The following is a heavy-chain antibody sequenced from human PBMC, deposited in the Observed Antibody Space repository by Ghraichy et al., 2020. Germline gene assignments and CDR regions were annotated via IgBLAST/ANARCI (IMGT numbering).Heavy chain of an antibody. CDR3: ASKVGYSSSWYRAFDI. J-gene: IGHJ3*02. Sequence: SVKVSCKASGGTFSSYTISWVRQAPGQGLEWMGRIIPILGIANYAQKFQGRVTITADKSTSTAYMELSSLRSEDTAVYYCASKVGYSSSWYRAFDIWGQGTMVTVSS. D-gene: IGHD6-13*01. CDR2: IIPILGIA. CDR1: GGTFSSYT. V-gene: IGHV1-69*02.